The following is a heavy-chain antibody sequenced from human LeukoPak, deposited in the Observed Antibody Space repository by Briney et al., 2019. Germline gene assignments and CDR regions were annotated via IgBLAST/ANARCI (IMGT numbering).Heavy chain of an antibody. CDR3: ARSGRGTYYYFDL. V-gene: IGHV1-18*01. D-gene: IGHD5-12*01. CDR1: GGTFSSYA. CDR2: ISGYNGNT. Sequence: GASVKVSCKASGGTFSSYAISWVRQAPGQGLEWMGWISGYNGNTNYAQKFLGRVSMTADTSTSTAYMELRSLTSDDTDVYYCARSGRGTYYYFDLWGLGTLVTVSS. J-gene: IGHJ4*02.